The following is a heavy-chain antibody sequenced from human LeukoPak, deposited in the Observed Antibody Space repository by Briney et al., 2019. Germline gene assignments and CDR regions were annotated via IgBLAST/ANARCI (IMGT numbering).Heavy chain of an antibody. CDR2: MKGDGSVK. CDR3: ARWDAYCSGGRCYSGDFAFDI. Sequence: GGSLRLSCAASGFTFSIYWMSWVRQAPGKGLEWVASMKGDGSVKHFLDSVEGRFTISRDNAKNSLYLQMNSLRAEDTAVYYCARWDAYCSGGRCYSGDFAFDIWGRGTMVTVSS. D-gene: IGHD2-15*01. V-gene: IGHV3-7*01. J-gene: IGHJ3*02. CDR1: GFTFSIYW.